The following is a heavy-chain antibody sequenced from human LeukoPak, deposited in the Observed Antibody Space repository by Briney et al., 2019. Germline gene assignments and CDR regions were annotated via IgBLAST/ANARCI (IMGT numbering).Heavy chain of an antibody. Sequence: GGFLRLSCAASGFTFSSYGMHWVRQAPGKGLEWVAVISYDGSNKYYADSVKGRFTISRDNSKNTLYLQMNSLRAEDTAVYYCAKEERYYGSGSYGAFDIWGQGTMVTVSS. V-gene: IGHV3-30*18. CDR2: ISYDGSNK. CDR3: AKEERYYGSGSYGAFDI. J-gene: IGHJ3*02. D-gene: IGHD3-10*01. CDR1: GFTFSSYG.